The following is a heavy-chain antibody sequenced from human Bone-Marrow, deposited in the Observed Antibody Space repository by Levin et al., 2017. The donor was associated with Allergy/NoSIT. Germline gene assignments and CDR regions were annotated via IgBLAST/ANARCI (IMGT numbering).Heavy chain of an antibody. D-gene: IGHD3-10*01. V-gene: IGHV2-5*02. Sequence: SGPTLVKPTQTLTVTCTFSGFSLSSSGVGVGWIRQSPGKPPEWLGIIYWDDDKHYSPSLQSRLTITKDTSKNQVVLTMTNMDPVDTATYYCAHRRPGGGSGSYWFDPWGQGTLVTVSS. CDR3: AHRRPGGGSGSYWFDP. CDR1: GFSLSSSGVG. CDR2: IYWDDDK. J-gene: IGHJ5*02.